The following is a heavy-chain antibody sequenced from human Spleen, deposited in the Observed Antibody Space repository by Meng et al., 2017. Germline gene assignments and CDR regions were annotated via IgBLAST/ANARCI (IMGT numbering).Heavy chain of an antibody. V-gene: IGHV5-51*01. Sequence: GESLKISCKGSGYSFTSQWIAWVRQMPGKGLEWMGIIYPGDSNTRYSPSFQGQVTISADKSISTAYLQWSSLEASDTAMYYCVRDYNGETLDYWGQGTLVTVSS. CDR3: VRDYNGETLDY. D-gene: IGHD3-10*01. CDR2: IYPGDSNT. CDR1: GYSFTSQW. J-gene: IGHJ4*02.